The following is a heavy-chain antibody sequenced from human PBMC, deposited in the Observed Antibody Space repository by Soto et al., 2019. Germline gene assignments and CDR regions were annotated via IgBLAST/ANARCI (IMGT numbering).Heavy chain of an antibody. Sequence: GGSLRLSCAASGFTFSNAWMNWVRQAPGKGLEWVGRIKSKTDGGTTDYAAPVKGRFTISRDDSKNTLYLQMNSLKTEDTAVYYCTTDREYYGSGVGDYWGQGTLVTVSS. V-gene: IGHV3-15*07. CDR3: TTDREYYGSGVGDY. J-gene: IGHJ4*02. CDR2: IKSKTDGGTT. D-gene: IGHD3-10*01. CDR1: GFTFSNAW.